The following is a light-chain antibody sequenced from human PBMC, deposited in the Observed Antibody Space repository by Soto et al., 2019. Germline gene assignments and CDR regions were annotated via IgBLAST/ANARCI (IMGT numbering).Light chain of an antibody. V-gene: IGKV1-9*01. CDR2: AAS. J-gene: IGKJ1*01. CDR3: QQYNSYSPEA. Sequence: DVQLTQSPSFMSLSAGDRVTITCRASQGISNSLAWYQQKPGKAPKLLIYAASSLESGVPSRFSGSGSGTEFTLTITSLQPDDFATYYCQQYNSYSPEAFGQGTKVDIK. CDR1: QGISNS.